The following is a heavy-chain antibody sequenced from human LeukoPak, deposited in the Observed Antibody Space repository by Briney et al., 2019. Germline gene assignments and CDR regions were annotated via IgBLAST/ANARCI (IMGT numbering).Heavy chain of an antibody. CDR3: AKDQSSNFFDY. CDR2: MSSDGSFK. V-gene: IGHV3-30*18. J-gene: IGHJ4*02. CDR1: GFTFNKYG. D-gene: IGHD6-13*01. Sequence: PGGSLRLSCAASGFTFNKYGMYWVRQAPGKGLEWVAVMSSDGSFKDYADYVKGRFTISRDNSKNTVHLQMTSLRTEDTAVYYCAKDQSSNFFDYWGQGTLVTVSS.